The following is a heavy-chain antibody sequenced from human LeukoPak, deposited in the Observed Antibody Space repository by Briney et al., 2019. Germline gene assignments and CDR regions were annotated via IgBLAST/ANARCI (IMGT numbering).Heavy chain of an antibody. CDR1: GGSISSYY. Sequence: SETLSLTCTVSGGSISSYYWSWIRQPPGKGLEWIGYIYYSGSTNYNPSLKSRATISVDTSKNQFSLKLSSVTAADTAVYYCARGGYYYDSSGYYYYFDYWGQGTLVTVSS. J-gene: IGHJ4*02. CDR2: IYYSGST. D-gene: IGHD3-22*01. V-gene: IGHV4-59*01. CDR3: ARGGYYYDSSGYYYYFDY.